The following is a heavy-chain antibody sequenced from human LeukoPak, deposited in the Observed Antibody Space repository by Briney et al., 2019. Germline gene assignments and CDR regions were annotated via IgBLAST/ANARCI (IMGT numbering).Heavy chain of an antibody. CDR3: AVTVSPYYYYYYMDV. V-gene: IGHV4-59*01. D-gene: IGHD4-17*01. CDR1: GGSISSYY. J-gene: IGHJ6*03. Sequence: PSETLSLTCTVSGGSISSYYWSWIRQPPGKGLEWIGYIYYSGSTDYNPSLKSQVTISVDTSKNQFSLKLSSVTAADTAVYYCAVTVSPYYYYYYMDVWGKGTTVTVSS. CDR2: IYYSGST.